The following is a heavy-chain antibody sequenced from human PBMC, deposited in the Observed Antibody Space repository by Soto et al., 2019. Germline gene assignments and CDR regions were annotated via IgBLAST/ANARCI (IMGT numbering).Heavy chain of an antibody. D-gene: IGHD2-21*02. CDR3: ARPFGDCETVWDGLDY. Sequence: QVQLVQSGAEVKKPGASVKVSCKASGYTFTSYGISWVRQAPGQGLEWMGWISAYNGNTNYAQKLQGRVTMTTDTPTSTAYMDLRSLRSDDTAVYYCARPFGDCETVWDGLDYWGQGTLVTVSS. J-gene: IGHJ4*02. CDR2: ISAYNGNT. CDR1: GYTFTSYG. V-gene: IGHV1-18*01.